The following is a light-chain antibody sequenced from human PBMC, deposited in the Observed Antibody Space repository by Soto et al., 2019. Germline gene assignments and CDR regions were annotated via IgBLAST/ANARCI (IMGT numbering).Light chain of an antibody. Sequence: DIQMTQSPSTLSTSVGDRVTITCRASHNISSWLSWYQQKPGKAPNLLIYKASSLDSGVPSRFSGSGSGTEFTLTISSLQPDDFATYFCQQYSSYWWKFGQGTKVDIK. CDR2: KAS. CDR1: HNISSW. V-gene: IGKV1-5*03. CDR3: QQYSSYWWK. J-gene: IGKJ1*01.